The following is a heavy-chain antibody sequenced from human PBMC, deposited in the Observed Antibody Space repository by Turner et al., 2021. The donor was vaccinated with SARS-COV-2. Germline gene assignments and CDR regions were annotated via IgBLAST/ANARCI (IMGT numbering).Heavy chain of an antibody. D-gene: IGHD6-13*01. CDR2: MSSSGIIR. CDR1: GLPFSNYQ. Sequence: DVQLVGSGGGLVQLGGFLRLSCAASGLPFSNYQMNGVRQAPGKGGEWVSYMSSSGIIRYYGDSVNGRCTIARDNAKNALYLQMNSLRAEDTAVDDWARDLVRYSSSWYGSDGDYYGMDVWGQGTTVTVSS. CDR3: ARDLVRYSSSWYGSDGDYYGMDV. J-gene: IGHJ6*02. V-gene: IGHV3-48*03.